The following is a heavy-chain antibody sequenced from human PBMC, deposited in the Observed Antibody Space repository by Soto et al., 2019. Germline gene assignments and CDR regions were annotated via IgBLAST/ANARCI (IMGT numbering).Heavy chain of an antibody. CDR1: GYTFTGYY. CDR2: INPNSGGT. V-gene: IGHV1-2*02. CDR3: ARARERIAVELSRN. J-gene: IGHJ4*02. Sequence: QVQLVQSGAEVKKAGASVKVSCKASGYTFTGYYMHWVRQAPGQGLEWMGWINPNSGGTNYAQKFQGRVTMTRDTSISTAYMELSRLRSDDTALYYCARARERIAVELSRNWGQGTLVTVSS. D-gene: IGHD6-19*01.